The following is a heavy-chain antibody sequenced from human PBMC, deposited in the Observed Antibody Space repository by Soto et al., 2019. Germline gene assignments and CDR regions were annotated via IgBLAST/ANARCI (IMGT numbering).Heavy chain of an antibody. CDR2: ISGSGGST. CDR3: AKVRGYCSGGSCYLAYFQY. D-gene: IGHD2-15*01. Sequence: EVQLLESGGGLVQPGGSLRLSCAASGFTFSSYAMSWVRQVPGKGLEWVSGISGSGGSTYYADSVKGRFTISRDNSKNTLYLQMNSLRVEDTAVYYCAKVRGYCSGGSCYLAYFQYWGQGTLVTVSS. CDR1: GFTFSSYA. J-gene: IGHJ1*01. V-gene: IGHV3-23*01.